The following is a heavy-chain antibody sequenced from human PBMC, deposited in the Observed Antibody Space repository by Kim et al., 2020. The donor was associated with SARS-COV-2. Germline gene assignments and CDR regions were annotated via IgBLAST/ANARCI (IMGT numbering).Heavy chain of an antibody. V-gene: IGHV3-74*01. D-gene: IGHD3-22*01. J-gene: IGHJ4*02. CDR3: ARRLYDSRGYYYFDS. Sequence: ANSVKGRFTKSRDNHKNTLYLKMNSMRAQDTAIYYSARRLYDSRGYYYFDSWGQGTLVTVSS.